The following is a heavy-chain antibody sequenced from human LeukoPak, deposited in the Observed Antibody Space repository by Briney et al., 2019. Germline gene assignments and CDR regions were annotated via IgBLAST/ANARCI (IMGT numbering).Heavy chain of an antibody. Sequence: PGGSLRLSCAASGFTFSSYAMHWVRQAPGKGLEWVAVISYDGSNKYYADSVKGRFTISRDNSKNTLYLQMNSLRAEDTAVYYCARDPQSNAFDIWGQGTMVTVSS. CDR1: GFTFSSYA. V-gene: IGHV3-30-3*01. CDR2: ISYDGSNK. CDR3: ARDPQSNAFDI. J-gene: IGHJ3*02.